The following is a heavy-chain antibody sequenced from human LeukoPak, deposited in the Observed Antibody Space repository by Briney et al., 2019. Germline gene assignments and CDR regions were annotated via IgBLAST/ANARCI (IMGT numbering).Heavy chain of an antibody. CDR3: ARGFCSGGHCYRTFFDY. V-gene: IGHV4-59*01. Sequence: PSETLPLPYTVSSGPNSNYFWSWIRQSPGKGLEWIGYIFYTGSTNYNPSLKNRVTILVDTSNNQFSLKLSSVTAADTAVYYCARGFCSGGHCYRTFFDYWGQGTLVTVSS. D-gene: IGHD2-15*01. CDR2: IFYTGST. CDR1: SGPNSNYF. J-gene: IGHJ4*02.